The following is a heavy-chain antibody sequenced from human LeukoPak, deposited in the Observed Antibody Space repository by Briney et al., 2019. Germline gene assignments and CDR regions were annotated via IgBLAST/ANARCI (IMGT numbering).Heavy chain of an antibody. CDR2: FYHSGST. CDR1: GGSISSGRYF. V-gene: IGHV4-30-2*01. J-gene: IGHJ5*02. Sequence: PSETLSLTCTVSGGSISSGRYFWSWIRQPPGKGLEWIGYFYHSGSTSYNPSLKSRVTISVDTSKNQFSLKLSSVTAADTAVYYCAKGLGSRVAAYIRYWFDPWGQGTLVTVSS. CDR3: AKGLGSRVAAYIRYWFDP. D-gene: IGHD6-6*01.